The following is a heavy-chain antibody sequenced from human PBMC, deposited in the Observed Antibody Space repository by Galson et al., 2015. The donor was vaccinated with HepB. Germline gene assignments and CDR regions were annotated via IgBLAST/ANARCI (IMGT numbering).Heavy chain of an antibody. CDR2: ISYDGSNK. CDR1: GFTFSNYA. V-gene: IGHV3-30-3*01. J-gene: IGHJ3*02. CDR3: ARADVSLPGPFDI. Sequence: SLRLSCAASGFTFSNYAIQWVRQAPGKGLEWVALISYDGSNKYYADSVKGRFTISRDNSKNTLYLQMNSLRAEDTAVYYCARADVSLPGPFDIWGQGTMVTVSS. D-gene: IGHD3-10*01.